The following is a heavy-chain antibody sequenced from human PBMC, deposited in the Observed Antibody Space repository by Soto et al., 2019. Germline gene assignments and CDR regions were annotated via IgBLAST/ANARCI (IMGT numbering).Heavy chain of an antibody. CDR1: GFTFSSYA. CDR3: AREFASGSPNYDY. V-gene: IGHV3-23*01. D-gene: IGHD3-10*01. CDR2: FTGSGNT. Sequence: EVQLLESAGGLVQPGGSLRLSCAASGFTFSSYAMSWFAQAQEKGLQWVSTFTGSGNTYYADSVKGRFSITRDNSKNTLYLQMNSLRAEDTAVFYCAREFASGSPNYDYWGLGTLVTVSS. J-gene: IGHJ4*02.